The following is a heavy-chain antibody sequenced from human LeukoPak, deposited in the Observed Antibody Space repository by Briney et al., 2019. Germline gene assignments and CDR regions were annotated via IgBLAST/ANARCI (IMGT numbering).Heavy chain of an antibody. V-gene: IGHV5-51*01. CDR2: IYPGDSDT. CDR3: ARRYPKLLWFGELHYYFDY. D-gene: IGHD3-10*01. CDR1: GYSFTSYW. Sequence: GESLKISCKGSGYSFTSYWIGWVRQMPGKGLEWMGIIYPGDSDTRYSPSFQGQVTISADKSISTAYLQWSSLKASDTAMYYCARRYPKLLWFGELHYYFDYWGQGTLVTVSS. J-gene: IGHJ4*02.